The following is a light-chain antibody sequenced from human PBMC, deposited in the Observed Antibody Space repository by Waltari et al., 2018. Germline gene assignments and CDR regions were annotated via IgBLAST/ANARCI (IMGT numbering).Light chain of an antibody. V-gene: IGKV1-33*01. CDR2: DAC. Sequence: DTQMTQSPSSLSASVGDRVTITCQASQDIQTFLNWCKQKPGKAPQLLIYDACKLETGVPSRFIGSGSGTSFTFTISSLQPHDSAFYFCLQYDNLPYAFGQGTRLEI. J-gene: IGKJ2*01. CDR3: LQYDNLPYA. CDR1: QDIQTF.